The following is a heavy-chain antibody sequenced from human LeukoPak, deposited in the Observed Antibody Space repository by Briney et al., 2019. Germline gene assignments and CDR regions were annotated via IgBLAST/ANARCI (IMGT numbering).Heavy chain of an antibody. Sequence: GGSLRLSCAASGFTFSSYWMSWVRQAVRQAPGKGLEWVANINQDGSEKYYVDSVKGRFTISRDNAKNSLYLQMNSLRAEDTAVYYCATCITMTRPPDYWGQGTLVTVSS. CDR3: ATCITMTRPPDY. V-gene: IGHV3-7*01. D-gene: IGHD3-22*01. CDR2: INQDGSEK. CDR1: GFTFSSYW. J-gene: IGHJ4*02.